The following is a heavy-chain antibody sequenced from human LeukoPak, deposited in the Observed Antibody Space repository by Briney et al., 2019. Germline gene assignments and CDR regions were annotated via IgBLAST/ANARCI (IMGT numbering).Heavy chain of an antibody. D-gene: IGHD4-17*01. Sequence: GASVKASCIVSTHTPTGVYIDWVRQAPGQGLEWMGWINPKSGDTKSAQKLQGRVTVTRDTSINTAYIEMGRLRSDDTAIYYCAGAISTLTIFAYWGQGTLVTVSS. J-gene: IGHJ4*02. CDR2: INPKSGDT. CDR1: THTPTGVY. V-gene: IGHV1-2*02. CDR3: AGAISTLTIFAY.